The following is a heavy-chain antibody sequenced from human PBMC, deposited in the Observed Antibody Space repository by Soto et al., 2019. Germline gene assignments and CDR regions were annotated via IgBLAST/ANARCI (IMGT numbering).Heavy chain of an antibody. Sequence: QVQLQESGPGLVMPSGTLSLTCTLSGGAISTLNWWSWVRQPPGKGLEWIEEVYHSGSVNYSSSLKSRVTMSVDKSKYHFSLRLTSVTAADTDVYYCARDKFEDWRPGPMVTVSS. CDR3: ARDKFED. CDR2: VYHSGSV. V-gene: IGHV4-4*02. J-gene: IGHJ4*02. CDR1: GGAISTLNW.